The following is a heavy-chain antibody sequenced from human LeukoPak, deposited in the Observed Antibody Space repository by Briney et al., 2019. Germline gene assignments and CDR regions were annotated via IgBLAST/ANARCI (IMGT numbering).Heavy chain of an antibody. CDR2: IIPIFGTA. V-gene: IGHV1-69*01. D-gene: IGHD6-13*01. CDR1: GGTFSSYA. CDR3: ARNERAAAENLDY. J-gene: IGHJ4*02. Sequence: GASVKVSCKASGGTFSSYAISWVRQAPGQGLEWMGGIIPIFGTANYAQKFQGRVTITADESTSTAYMELSSLRSEDTAVYYCARNERAAAENLDYWGQGTLVTVSS.